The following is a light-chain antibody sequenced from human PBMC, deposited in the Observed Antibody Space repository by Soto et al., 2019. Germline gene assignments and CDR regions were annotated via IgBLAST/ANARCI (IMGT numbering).Light chain of an antibody. CDR2: EAS. CDR1: QMISRY. J-gene: IGKJ3*01. V-gene: IGKV1-39*01. CDR3: QQSYSTPFT. Sequence: DIPMTQSPSSLSASVGDRVTITCRASQMISRYLNWYQQKPGKAPKLLIYEASSLQNGVPSTFSGSGSGTDFTLTISSLQPEDFATYYCQQSYSTPFTFGPGTEVEIK.